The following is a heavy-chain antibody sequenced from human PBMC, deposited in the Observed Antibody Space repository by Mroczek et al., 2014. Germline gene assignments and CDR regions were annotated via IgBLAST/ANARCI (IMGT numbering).Heavy chain of an antibody. CDR1: GGSISSYY. Sequence: QVQLQESGPGLVKPSETLSLTCTVSGGSISSYYWSWIRQPAGKGLEWIGRIYTSGSTNYNPSLKSRVTMSVDTSKNQFSLKLSSVTAADTAVYYCARTRPPPRRGYYYYYMDVVGQRDHGHRLL. D-gene: IGHD3-10*01. CDR2: IYTSGST. J-gene: IGHJ6*03. CDR3: ARTRPPPRRGYYYYYMDV. V-gene: IGHV4-4*07.